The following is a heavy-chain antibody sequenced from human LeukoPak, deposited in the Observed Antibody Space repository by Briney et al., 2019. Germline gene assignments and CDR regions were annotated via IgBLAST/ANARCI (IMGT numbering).Heavy chain of an antibody. Sequence: PSETLSLTCTVSGGSISSSSYYWGWIRQPPGKGLEWIGEINHSGSTNYNPSLKSRVTISVDTSKNQFSLKLSSVTAADTAVYYCARDYIGYLNAFDIWGQGTMVTVSS. CDR3: ARDYIGYLNAFDI. CDR2: INHSGST. V-gene: IGHV4-39*07. D-gene: IGHD1-1*01. J-gene: IGHJ3*02. CDR1: GGSISSSSYY.